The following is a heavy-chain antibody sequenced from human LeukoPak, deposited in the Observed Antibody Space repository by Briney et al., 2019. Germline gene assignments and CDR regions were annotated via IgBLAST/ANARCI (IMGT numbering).Heavy chain of an antibody. V-gene: IGHV3-74*01. D-gene: IGHD3-22*01. Sequence: GGSLRLSCAAAGFTLSSYWMHWVRQAPGKGLVWVSRIKSDGRTNYADSVKGRFTISRDNAKNTVSLQMNSLRAEDTGVYYCARAPSEIGGYYPEYFRHWGQGTLVTVSS. J-gene: IGHJ1*01. CDR1: GFTLSSYW. CDR3: ARAPSEIGGYYPEYFRH. CDR2: IKSDGRT.